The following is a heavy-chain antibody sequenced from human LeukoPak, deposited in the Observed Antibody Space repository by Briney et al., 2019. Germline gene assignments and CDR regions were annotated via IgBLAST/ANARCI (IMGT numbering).Heavy chain of an antibody. Sequence: SETLSLTCTVSGGSISSSSYYWGWIRQPPGKGLEWIGRIYYSVSTYYNPSLKSRVTISVDTSRNQFSLKLTSVTAADTALYYCARGSGTLDAFDICGQGTMVTVSS. J-gene: IGHJ3*02. D-gene: IGHD1-1*01. CDR1: GGSISSSSYY. V-gene: IGHV4-39*07. CDR3: ARGSGTLDAFDI. CDR2: IYYSVST.